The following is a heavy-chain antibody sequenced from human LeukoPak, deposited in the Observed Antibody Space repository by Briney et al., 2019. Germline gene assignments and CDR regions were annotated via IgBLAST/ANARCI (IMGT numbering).Heavy chain of an antibody. J-gene: IGHJ6*02. Sequence: SGGSLRLSCAASGFTFSSYAMSWVRQAPGKGLEWVSAISSSGGSGGSTYYADSVKGRFTISRDNSKNTLYLQMNSLRAEDTALYYCAKPVATAYYYGMDVWGQGTTVTVSS. CDR1: GFTFSSYA. V-gene: IGHV3-23*01. CDR2: ISSSGGSGGST. CDR3: AKPVATAYYYGMDV. D-gene: IGHD5-18*01.